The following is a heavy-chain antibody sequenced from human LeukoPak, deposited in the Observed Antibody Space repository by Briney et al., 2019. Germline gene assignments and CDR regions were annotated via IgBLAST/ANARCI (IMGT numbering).Heavy chain of an antibody. V-gene: IGHV4-39*01. CDR3: ASLARGFWSGYPENSIDY. Sequence: SETLSLTCTVSGGSISSSSYYWGWIRQPPGKGLEWIGSIYYSGSTYYNPSLKSRVIISVDTSKNQFSLKLSSVTAADTAVYYCASLARGFWSGYPENSIDYWGQGTLVTVSS. CDR2: IYYSGST. CDR1: GGSISSSSYY. D-gene: IGHD3-3*01. J-gene: IGHJ4*02.